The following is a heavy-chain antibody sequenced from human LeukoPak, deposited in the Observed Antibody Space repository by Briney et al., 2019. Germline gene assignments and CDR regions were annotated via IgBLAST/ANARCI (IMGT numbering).Heavy chain of an antibody. J-gene: IGHJ3*01. V-gene: IGHV3-23*01. CDR3: ARACSGGNCYLAAFDF. Sequence: PGGSLRLSCAASGFTFSSYAMSWVRQAPGKGLEWVSAIDKSGGSTYYADSVKGRFTISRDNSKNTLYLQMSSLRAEDTAVYYCARACSGGNCYLAAFDFWGQGTMVTVSS. CDR2: IDKSGGST. D-gene: IGHD2-15*01. CDR1: GFTFSSYA.